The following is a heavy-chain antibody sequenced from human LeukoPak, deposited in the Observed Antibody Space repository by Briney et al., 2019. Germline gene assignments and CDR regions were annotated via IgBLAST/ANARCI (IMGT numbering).Heavy chain of an antibody. CDR3: ARDRSTTVNWFDP. Sequence: PSETLSLTCTVSGGSISSYYWSWIRQPPGKGLEWIGYIYYSGSTNYNPSPKSRVTISVDTSKNQFSLKLSSVTAADTAVYYCARDRSTTVNWFDPWGQGTLVTVSS. CDR2: IYYSGST. J-gene: IGHJ5*02. V-gene: IGHV4-59*12. CDR1: GGSISSYY. D-gene: IGHD4-11*01.